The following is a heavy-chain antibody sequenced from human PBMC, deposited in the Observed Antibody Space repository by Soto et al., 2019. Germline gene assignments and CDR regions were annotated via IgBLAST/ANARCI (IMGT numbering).Heavy chain of an antibody. CDR3: TRHVSYDGFRGMDV. J-gene: IGHJ6*02. CDR1: GFTLSGSA. CDR2: IRRKANTYAT. V-gene: IGHV3-73*01. Sequence: PGGSLRLSCAASGFTLSGSAIHWVRQASGKGLEWVGRIRRKANTYATAYAASVKGRFTISRDESKNTAHLQMNSLKTEDTAVYYCTRHVSYDGFRGMDVWGQGTTVTVSS. D-gene: IGHD3-16*01.